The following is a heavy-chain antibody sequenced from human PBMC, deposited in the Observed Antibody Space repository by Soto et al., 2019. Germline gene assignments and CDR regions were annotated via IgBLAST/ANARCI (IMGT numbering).Heavy chain of an antibody. Sequence: QVQLVQSGAEVKKPGSSVKVSCKASGGTFSSYAISWVRQSPGQGLEWMGGIIPIFGTANYAQKFQGRVTITADESTSTAYMELSSLRSEDTAVYYCARKRTFWNDSEHFDYWGQGTLVTVSS. CDR1: GGTFSSYA. CDR3: ARKRTFWNDSEHFDY. D-gene: IGHD1-1*01. CDR2: IIPIFGTA. J-gene: IGHJ4*02. V-gene: IGHV1-69*12.